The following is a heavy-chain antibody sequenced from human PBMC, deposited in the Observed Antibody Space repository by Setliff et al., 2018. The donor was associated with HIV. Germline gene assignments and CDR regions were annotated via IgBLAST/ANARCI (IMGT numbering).Heavy chain of an antibody. Sequence: GASVKVSCKASGYNFRNYAVHWVRQAPGQRLEWMGWIDSGNGNTKISPKFQDRVTIIRDTSATTVYMEVNSLRSEDTAVYYCARISGNDRGGYYYHYFGYWGQGTLVTVSS. J-gene: IGHJ4*02. CDR3: ARISGNDRGGYYYHYFGY. V-gene: IGHV1-3*04. CDR2: IDSGNGNT. D-gene: IGHD3-22*01. CDR1: GYNFRNYA.